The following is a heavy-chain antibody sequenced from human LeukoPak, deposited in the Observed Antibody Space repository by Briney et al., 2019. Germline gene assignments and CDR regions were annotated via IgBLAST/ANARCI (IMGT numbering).Heavy chain of an antibody. Sequence: SETLSLTCTVPGGSISSYYWSWIRQPPGKGLEWIGYIYYSGSTNYNPSLKSRVAISVDTSKNQFSLKLSSVTAADTAVYYCARVARPDDYYYYMDVWGKGTTVTVSS. V-gene: IGHV4-59*01. D-gene: IGHD1-14*01. J-gene: IGHJ6*03. CDR3: ARVARPDDYYYYMDV. CDR2: IYYSGST. CDR1: GGSISSYY.